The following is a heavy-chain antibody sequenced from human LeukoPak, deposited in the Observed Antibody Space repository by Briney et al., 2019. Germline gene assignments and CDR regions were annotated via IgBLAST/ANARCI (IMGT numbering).Heavy chain of an antibody. J-gene: IGHJ3*02. D-gene: IGHD4/OR15-4a*01. V-gene: IGHV1-46*01. CDR3: ARGATYHALDI. CDR1: GYTFTSYD. Sequence: ASVTVSCKASGYTFTSYDINWVRQATGLGLEWMGVIIPSDGSTAYAQKFQGTVAMTRDTSTSTVYMELSSLSSEDTAVYYCARGATYHALDIWGQGTMVTVSS. CDR2: IIPSDGST.